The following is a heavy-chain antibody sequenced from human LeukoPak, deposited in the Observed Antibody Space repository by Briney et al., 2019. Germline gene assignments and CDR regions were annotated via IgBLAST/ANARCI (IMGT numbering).Heavy chain of an antibody. CDR1: GGSISSYY. Sequence: PSETLSLTCTVSGGSISSYYWSWIRQPPGKGLEWIGYIYYSGSTNYNPSLKSRVTIPVDTSKNQFSLKLSSVTAADTAVYYCARDLGSGYYYTWGQGTLVTVSS. CDR2: IYYSGST. CDR3: ARDLGSGYYYT. J-gene: IGHJ5*02. V-gene: IGHV4-59*01. D-gene: IGHD3-22*01.